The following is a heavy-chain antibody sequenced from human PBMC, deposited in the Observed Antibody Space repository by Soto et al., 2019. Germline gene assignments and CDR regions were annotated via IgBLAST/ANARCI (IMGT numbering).Heavy chain of an antibody. CDR2: ISGSGGRT. CDR3: AKGGYYSLFDI. Sequence: GGSLRLSCVASGFPFSSYAMSWVRQTPGKGLEWVSGISGSGGRTYYAGSVKGRFTISRDNSNNTLSLQMHILRVEDTAVYFCAKGGYYSLFDIWGQGTMVTVSS. D-gene: IGHD3-16*01. J-gene: IGHJ3*02. CDR1: GFPFSSYA. V-gene: IGHV3-23*01.